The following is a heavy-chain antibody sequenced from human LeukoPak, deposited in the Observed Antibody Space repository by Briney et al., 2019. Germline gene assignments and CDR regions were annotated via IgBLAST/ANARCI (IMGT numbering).Heavy chain of an antibody. J-gene: IGHJ4*02. CDR3: AKETSSPFDY. V-gene: IGHV3-23*01. Sequence: GGSLRLSCAASGFTFSSYAMNWVRQAPGKGLEWVSGIYNSGGSTYYADSVKGRFTISRDNSKNTLYLQMNSLGAEDTAVYYCAKETSSPFDYWGQGTLVTVSS. CDR1: GFTFSSYA. D-gene: IGHD6-13*01. CDR2: IYNSGGST.